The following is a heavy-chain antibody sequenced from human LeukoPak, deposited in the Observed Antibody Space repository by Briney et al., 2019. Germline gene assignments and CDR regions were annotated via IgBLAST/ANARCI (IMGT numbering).Heavy chain of an antibody. D-gene: IGHD5-24*01. CDR2: TKSNTDGGTT. Sequence: GGSLRLSCAASGFTFSNTWMSWVGQAPGEGLEWVGSTKSNTDGGTTDYAAPGNGRSTISRDDSKNTPYLQMNSLKTEDTAVYYCTSSDGYKVFDYWGQGTLVTVSS. J-gene: IGHJ4*02. V-gene: IGHV3-15*01. CDR1: GFTFSNTW. CDR3: TSSDGYKVFDY.